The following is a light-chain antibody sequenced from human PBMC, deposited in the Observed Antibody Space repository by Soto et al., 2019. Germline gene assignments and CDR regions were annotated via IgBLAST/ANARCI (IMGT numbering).Light chain of an antibody. CDR1: QVISTS. Sequence: IPLTQSPSCLSPSIGESVTITCRASQVISTSLAWYQQKPGKAPKLLIYDASSLESGVPSRFSGSGSGTEFTLTISCLQPEDFATYYCQQYNSYWTFGQGTKVDIK. CDR2: DAS. CDR3: QQYNSYWT. J-gene: IGKJ1*01. V-gene: IGKV1-13*02.